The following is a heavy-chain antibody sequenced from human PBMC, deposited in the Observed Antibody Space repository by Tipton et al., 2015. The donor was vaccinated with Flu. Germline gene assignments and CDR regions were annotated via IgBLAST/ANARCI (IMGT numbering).Heavy chain of an antibody. V-gene: IGHV4-61*02. J-gene: IGHJ4*02. CDR2: IYTTGTT. Sequence: TLSLTCTVSGGSISSGTYYWSWIRQPAGKGLEWIGRIYTTGTTNSNPSLKSRVTISVGTSKNQFSLKLSSVTAADTAVYYCARGHASIDYWGQGTLVTVSS. CDR1: GGSISSGTYY. CDR3: ARGHASIDY.